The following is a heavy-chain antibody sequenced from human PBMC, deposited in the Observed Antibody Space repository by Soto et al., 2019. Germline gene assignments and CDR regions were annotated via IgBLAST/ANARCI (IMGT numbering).Heavy chain of an antibody. D-gene: IGHD5-12*01. V-gene: IGHV4-30-4*02. CDR1: GGSISSGDYY. Sequence: PSETLSLTCTVSGGSISSGDYYWSWIRQPPGKGLEWIGYIYYSGSTYYNPSLKSRVTISVDTSKNQFSLKLSSVTAADTAVYYCASVDIVATILHYWGQGTLVTVSS. CDR3: ASVDIVATILHY. CDR2: IYYSGST. J-gene: IGHJ4*02.